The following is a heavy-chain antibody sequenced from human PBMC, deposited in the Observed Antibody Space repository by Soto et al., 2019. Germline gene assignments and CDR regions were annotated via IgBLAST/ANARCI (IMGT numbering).Heavy chain of an antibody. CDR2: ISGSGGST. Sequence: GGSVRLSCAASGFTFSSYAMSWVRQAPGKGLEWVSAISGSGGSTYYADSVKGRFTISRDNSKNTLYLQMNSLRAEDTAVYYCAKDSYYYDSSGYYYFDYWGQGTLVTVSS. J-gene: IGHJ4*02. CDR3: AKDSYYYDSSGYYYFDY. D-gene: IGHD3-22*01. V-gene: IGHV3-23*01. CDR1: GFTFSSYA.